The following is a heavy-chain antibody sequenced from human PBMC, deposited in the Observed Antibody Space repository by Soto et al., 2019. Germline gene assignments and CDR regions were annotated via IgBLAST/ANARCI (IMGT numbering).Heavy chain of an antibody. V-gene: IGHV5-51*01. J-gene: IGHJ4*02. CDR3: ARHATGGDFDY. D-gene: IGHD1-26*01. CDR2: IYPANSDT. CDR1: GYSFTSYW. Sequence: PGESLKISCKTSGYSFTSYWIGWVRQMPGKGLEWVGPIYPANSDTRYSPSFQGQVTVSADKSLGTAYLQWSSLKASDTAMYYCARHATGGDFDYWGQGTLVTVSS.